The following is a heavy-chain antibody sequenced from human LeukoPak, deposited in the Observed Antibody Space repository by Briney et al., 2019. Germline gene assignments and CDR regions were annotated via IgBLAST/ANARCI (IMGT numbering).Heavy chain of an antibody. CDR3: ARDYYDSSGYYYTGPDAFDI. D-gene: IGHD3-22*01. CDR1: GGSISSGGYY. CDR2: IYYSGST. Sequence: SETLSLTCTVSGGSISSGGYYWSWIRQHPGKGLGWIGYIYYSGSTYYNPSLKSRVTISVDTSKNQFSLKLSSVTAADTAVYYCARDYYDSSGYYYTGPDAFDIWGQGTMVTVSS. V-gene: IGHV4-31*03. J-gene: IGHJ3*02.